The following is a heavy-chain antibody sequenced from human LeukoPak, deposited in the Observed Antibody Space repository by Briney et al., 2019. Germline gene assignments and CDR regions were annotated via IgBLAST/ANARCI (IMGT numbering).Heavy chain of an antibody. Sequence: TASQTLSLTCTVSGGSISSGGYYWSWIRQPPGKGLEWIGYIYHSGSTYYNPSLTSRVTISVDRSKNQFSLKLSSVTAADTAVYSCYGYYDVWSGYQSDYYMDVWCKGTTVTVSS. CDR2: IYHSGST. CDR1: GGSISSGGYY. J-gene: IGHJ6*03. V-gene: IGHV4-30-2*01. D-gene: IGHD3-3*01. CDR3: YGYYDVWSGYQSDYYMDV.